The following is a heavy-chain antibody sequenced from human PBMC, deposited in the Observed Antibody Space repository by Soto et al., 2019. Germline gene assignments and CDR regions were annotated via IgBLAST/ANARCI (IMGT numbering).Heavy chain of an antibody. CDR2: INAGNGNT. CDR1: GYTFTSYA. V-gene: IGHV1-3*01. Sequence: GASVKVSCKASGYTFTSYAMHWLRQAPGQRLEWMGWINAGNGNTKYSQKFQGRVTITRDTSASTAYMELSSLRSEDTAVYYCARGSHWNPNDYWGQGTLVTVSS. J-gene: IGHJ4*02. D-gene: IGHD1-1*01. CDR3: ARGSHWNPNDY.